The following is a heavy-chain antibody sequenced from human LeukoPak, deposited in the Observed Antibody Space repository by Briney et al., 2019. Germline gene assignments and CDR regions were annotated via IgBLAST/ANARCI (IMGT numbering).Heavy chain of an antibody. J-gene: IGHJ4*02. D-gene: IGHD5-24*01. CDR1: GYTFTGYY. Sequence: ASVKVSCKASGYTFTGYYMHWVRQAPGQGLEWMGWLNPNSGGTNYAQKFQGRVSMTRDTSISTAYMELSRLRSDDTAVYYCARDTEMATINDYWGQGTLVTVSS. CDR3: ARDTEMATINDY. CDR2: LNPNSGGT. V-gene: IGHV1-2*02.